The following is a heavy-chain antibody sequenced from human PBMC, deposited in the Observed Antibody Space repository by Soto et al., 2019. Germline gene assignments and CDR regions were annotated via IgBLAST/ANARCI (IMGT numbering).Heavy chain of an antibody. J-gene: IGHJ4*02. CDR1: GFTFSNYA. CDR3: ARDTKSGSYSLDY. V-gene: IGHV3-48*01. D-gene: IGHD1-26*01. CDR2: ISASSSNI. Sequence: PGGSRRLSCAASGFTFSNYAMDWVRQAPGKGLEWVSYISASSSNIRYADSVKGRFTISRDNAKSSVYLQMNSLRADDSAVYYCARDTKSGSYSLDYWGQGTLVTVSS.